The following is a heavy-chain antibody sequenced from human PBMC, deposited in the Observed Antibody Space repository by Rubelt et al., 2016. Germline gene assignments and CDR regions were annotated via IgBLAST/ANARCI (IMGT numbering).Heavy chain of an antibody. Sequence: QVQLQQWGAGLLKPSETLSLTCAVYGGSFSGYYCTWIRQPPGKGLEWIGEIHPSGSTNYNPSLKSRVTILVDTSKNQVALSLTAVTAGDTAVYYWARGVLGSGYEEYWGHGTLVTVSS. CDR2: IHPSGST. CDR1: GGSFSGYY. J-gene: IGHJ4*01. D-gene: IGHD5-12*01. CDR3: ARGVLGSGYEEY. V-gene: IGHV4-34*01.